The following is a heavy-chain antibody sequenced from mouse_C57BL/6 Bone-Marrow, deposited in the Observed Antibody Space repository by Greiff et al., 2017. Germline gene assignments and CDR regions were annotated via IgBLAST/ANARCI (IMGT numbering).Heavy chain of an antibody. D-gene: IGHD4-1*02. CDR1: GFSLTSYG. J-gene: IGHJ3*01. V-gene: IGHV2-2*01. CDR3: GSLQLFAF. CDR2: IWSGGST. Sequence: QVQLKESGPGLVQPSQSLSITCTVSGFSLTSYGVHWVRQSPGKGLEWLGEIWSGGSTDYNAAFISRLSIREDNSKRQVFYKRNSLQADNTAIYCCGSLQLFAFWGQGTLVTVSA.